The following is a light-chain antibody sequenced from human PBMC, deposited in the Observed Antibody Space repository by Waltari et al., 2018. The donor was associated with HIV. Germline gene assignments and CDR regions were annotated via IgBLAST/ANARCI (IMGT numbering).Light chain of an antibody. CDR1: QSVSSH. CDR2: DAS. CDR3: QQRSNWPPSLT. V-gene: IGKV3-11*01. Sequence: EIVLTQSPATLSLSPGERATLSCRASQSVSSHLAWYQQKPGQAPRLLIYDASNRATGIPARFSGNGSVTDFTLTISSLEPEHFAVYYCQQRSNWPPSLTFGGGTKVEIK. J-gene: IGKJ4*01.